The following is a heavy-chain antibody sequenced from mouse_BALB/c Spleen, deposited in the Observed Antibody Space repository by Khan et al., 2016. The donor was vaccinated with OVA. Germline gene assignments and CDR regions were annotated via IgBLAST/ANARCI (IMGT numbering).Heavy chain of an antibody. J-gene: IGHJ2*01. CDR3: ARNAYFGNYFDY. V-gene: IGHV1S81*02. CDR2: IYPGDGRR. D-gene: IGHD2-10*01. CDR1: GYTFTNYW. Sequence: QVQLQQSGAELVKPGASVKLSCKTSGYTFTNYWVHWVKQRPGQGLEWIGEIYPGDGRRTNNENFKNKATLTVDISSTTAYMQLSSLTSEDSAVYYCARNAYFGNYFDYWGQGTTLTVSS.